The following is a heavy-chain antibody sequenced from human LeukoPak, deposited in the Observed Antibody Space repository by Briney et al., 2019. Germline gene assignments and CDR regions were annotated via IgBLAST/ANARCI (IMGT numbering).Heavy chain of an antibody. CDR2: ITDNGDTA. CDR1: GFTFSSYA. Sequence: GGSLRLSCAASGFTFSSYAMCWVRRAPGKGLEWVSGITDNGDTAYYADSVKGRFTISRDSAKNTLYLQMNSLRADDTAVYYCAKISCGGRCYYDMDVWGQGTTVTVSS. CDR3: AKISCGGRCYYDMDV. J-gene: IGHJ6*02. V-gene: IGHV3-23*01. D-gene: IGHD2-8*01.